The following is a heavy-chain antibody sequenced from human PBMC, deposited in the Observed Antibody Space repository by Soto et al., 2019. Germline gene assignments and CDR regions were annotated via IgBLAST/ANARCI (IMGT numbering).Heavy chain of an antibody. Sequence: HPGGSLRLSCAASGFTFSSYGMHWVRQAPGKGLEWVAVISYDGSNKYHADSVKGRFTISRDNSKNTLYLQMNSLRAEDTAVYYCAKDPGLLDYYYYGMDVWGQGTTVTVSS. V-gene: IGHV3-30*18. J-gene: IGHJ6*02. CDR2: ISYDGSNK. CDR3: AKDPGLLDYYYYGMDV. CDR1: GFTFSSYG. D-gene: IGHD1-26*01.